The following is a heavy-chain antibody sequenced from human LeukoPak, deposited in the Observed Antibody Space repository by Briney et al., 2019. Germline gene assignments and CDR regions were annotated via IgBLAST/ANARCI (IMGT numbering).Heavy chain of an antibody. D-gene: IGHD6-13*01. CDR3: ARDGPIAAAGNWFDP. CDR2: IYHSGST. Sequence: SETLSLTCTVSGYSISTGYYWRWIRQPPGKGLEWIGSIYHSGSTYYNPSLKSRVTISVDTSKNQFSLKLSSVTAADTAVYYCARDGPIAAAGNWFDPWGQGTLVTVSS. CDR1: GYSISTGYY. V-gene: IGHV4-38-2*02. J-gene: IGHJ5*02.